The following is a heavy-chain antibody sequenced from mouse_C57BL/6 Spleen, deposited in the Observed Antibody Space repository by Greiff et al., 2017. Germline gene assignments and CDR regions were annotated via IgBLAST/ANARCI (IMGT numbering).Heavy chain of an antibody. CDR3: ARGGSWDVHFDY. V-gene: IGHV1-82*01. J-gene: IGHJ2*01. CDR2: IYPGDGDT. Sequence: QVQLQQSGPELVKPGASVKISCKASGYAFSSSWMNWVKQRPGKGLEWIGRIYPGDGDTNYNGKFKGKATLTADKSSSTAYMQLSSLTSEDSAVYFCARGGSWDVHFDYWGQGTTLTVSS. D-gene: IGHD4-1*01. CDR1: GYAFSSSW.